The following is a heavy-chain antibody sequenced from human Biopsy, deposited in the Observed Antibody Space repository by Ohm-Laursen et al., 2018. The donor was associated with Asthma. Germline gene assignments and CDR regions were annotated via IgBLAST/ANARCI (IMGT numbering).Heavy chain of an antibody. CDR1: RFTYE. CDR3: AREGVAGTHIED. J-gene: IGHJ4*02. D-gene: IGHD6-19*01. CDR2: ISYDGSSI. Sequence: RSLRLSCSASRFTYEMHWVRQAPGKGLEWVAVISYDGSSIYYADSVKGRFTISRDNSKNTLSLQMNSLRAEDTAVYYCAREGVAGTHIEDWGQGTLVTVSS. V-gene: IGHV3-30-3*01.